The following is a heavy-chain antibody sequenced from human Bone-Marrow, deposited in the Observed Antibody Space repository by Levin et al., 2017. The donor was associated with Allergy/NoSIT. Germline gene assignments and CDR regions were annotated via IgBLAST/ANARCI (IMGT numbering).Heavy chain of an antibody. CDR3: AKDALLEWFYEDDPGLDY. CDR1: GFTFSSYG. CDR2: ISYDGSNK. D-gene: IGHD3-3*01. V-gene: IGHV3-30*18. Sequence: GGSLRLSCAASGFTFSSYGMHWVRQAPGKGLEWVAVISYDGSNKYYADSVKGRFTISRDNSKNTLYLQMNSLRAEDTAVYYCAKDALLEWFYEDDPGLDYWGQGTLVTVSS. J-gene: IGHJ4*02.